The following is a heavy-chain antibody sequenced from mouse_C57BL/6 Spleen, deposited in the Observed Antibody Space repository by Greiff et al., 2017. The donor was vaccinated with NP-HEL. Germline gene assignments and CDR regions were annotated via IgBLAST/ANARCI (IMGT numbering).Heavy chain of an antibody. D-gene: IGHD1-1*01. CDR1: GFSLTSYG. V-gene: IGHV2-6*03. CDR2: IWSDGST. Sequence: VKLQESGPGLVAPSQSLSITCTVSGFSLTSYGVHWVRQPPGKGLEWLVVIWSDGSTTYNSALKSRLSISKDNSKSQVFLKMNSLQTDDTAMYYCASYYGSSYYYAMDYWGQGTSVTVSS. CDR3: ASYYGSSYYYAMDY. J-gene: IGHJ4*01.